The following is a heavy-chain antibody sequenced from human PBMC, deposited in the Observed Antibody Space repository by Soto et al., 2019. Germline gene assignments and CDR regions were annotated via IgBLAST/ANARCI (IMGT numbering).Heavy chain of an antibody. D-gene: IGHD2-2*01. J-gene: IGHJ3*01. Sequence: GGSLRLSCAASGFTFSSSEMYWVRQAPGKGLEWVSYIHPGGQIIFYADSVKGRFTISRDNAKNSVYLQMNNLRAEDTAVYYCARRGSSWGQGTMVTVSS. CDR1: GFTFSSSE. CDR2: IHPGGQII. V-gene: IGHV3-48*03. CDR3: ARRGSS.